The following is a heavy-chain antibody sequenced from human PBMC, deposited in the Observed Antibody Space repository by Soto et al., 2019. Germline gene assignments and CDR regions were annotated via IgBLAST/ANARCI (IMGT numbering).Heavy chain of an antibody. Sequence: QVQLVESGGGVVQPGGSLRLSCAASGFTFRTYGMHWVRQTPGKGLEWLALISYDGSSQYYADSVKGRFTISRDNSKNTLYLQMNSLRAEDTTVYYCVKDHRPHYYYGMDVWGQGTTVTVS. V-gene: IGHV3-30*18. D-gene: IGHD3-10*01. CDR3: VKDHRPHYYYGMDV. CDR2: ISYDGSSQ. CDR1: GFTFRTYG. J-gene: IGHJ6*02.